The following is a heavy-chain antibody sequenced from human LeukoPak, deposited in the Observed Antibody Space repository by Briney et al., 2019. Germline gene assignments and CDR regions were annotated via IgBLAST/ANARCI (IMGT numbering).Heavy chain of an antibody. CDR2: INPSGGST. V-gene: IGHV1-46*01. Sequence: VASVKVSCTASGYTFTSYYMHWVRQAPGQGLEWMGIINPSGGSTSYAQKFQGRVTMTRDTSTSTVYMELSSLRSEDTAVYYCAREGIAVAGGDYWGQGTLVTVSS. CDR3: AREGIAVAGGDY. J-gene: IGHJ4*02. CDR1: GYTFTSYY. D-gene: IGHD6-19*01.